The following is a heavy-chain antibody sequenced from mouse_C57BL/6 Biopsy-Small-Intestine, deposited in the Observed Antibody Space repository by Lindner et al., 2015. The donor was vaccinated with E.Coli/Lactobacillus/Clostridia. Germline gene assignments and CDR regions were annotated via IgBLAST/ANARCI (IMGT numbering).Heavy chain of an antibody. CDR2: ISTYIGNK. Sequence: SVKVSCKASGYSFTSYGISWVRQAPGQGLEWMGWISTYIGNKHYAQSVQGRVTMTTDTSTSTAYMELWSLRPDDTAVYYCARDSPVPGAGGMDVWGQGTTVTVSS. J-gene: IGHJ1*01. CDR3: ARDSPVPGAGGMDV. V-gene: IGHV1-81*01. D-gene: IGHD2-12*01. CDR1: GYSFTSYG.